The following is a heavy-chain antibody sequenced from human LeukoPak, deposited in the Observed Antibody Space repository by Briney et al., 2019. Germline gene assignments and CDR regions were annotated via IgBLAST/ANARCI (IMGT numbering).Heavy chain of an antibody. Sequence: ASVKVSCKASGYTFTRYGISWVRQAPGQGLEWVGCISADNGNTNYAQKLQGRVSMTTDTSRSTAYMELRSLRSDDTAVYYCARVADFYPDYWGQGTLVTVS. CDR3: ARVADFYPDY. CDR2: ISADNGNT. J-gene: IGHJ4*02. V-gene: IGHV1-18*01. CDR1: GYTFTRYG. D-gene: IGHD2/OR15-2a*01.